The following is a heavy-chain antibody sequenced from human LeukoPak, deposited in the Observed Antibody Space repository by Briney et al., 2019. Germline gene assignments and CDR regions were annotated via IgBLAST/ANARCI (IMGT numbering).Heavy chain of an antibody. V-gene: IGHV1-8*03. D-gene: IGHD2-21*01. Sequence: ASVKVSCKASGYTFISYDINWVRQATGQGLEWMGWMNPNSGNTGYAQKFQGRVTITRNTSISTAYMELSSLRSEDTAVYYCARAPTYCGGDCYRTGFDYWGQGTLVTVSS. CDR1: GYTFISYD. J-gene: IGHJ4*02. CDR3: ARAPTYCGGDCYRTGFDY. CDR2: MNPNSGNT.